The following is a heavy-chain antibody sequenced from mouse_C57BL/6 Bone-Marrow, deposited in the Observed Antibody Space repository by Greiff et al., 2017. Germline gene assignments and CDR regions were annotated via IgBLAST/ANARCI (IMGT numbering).Heavy chain of an antibody. Sequence: EVKLQESGGGLVKPGGSLKLSCAASGFTFSSYAMSWVRQTPEKRLEWVATISDGGSYTYYPDNVKGRFTISRDNAKNNLYLQMSHLKSEDTAMYYCARGSTMITAAWFAYWGQGTLVTVSA. CDR1: GFTFSSYA. D-gene: IGHD2-4*01. CDR2: ISDGGSYT. J-gene: IGHJ3*01. V-gene: IGHV5-4*03. CDR3: ARGSTMITAAWFAY.